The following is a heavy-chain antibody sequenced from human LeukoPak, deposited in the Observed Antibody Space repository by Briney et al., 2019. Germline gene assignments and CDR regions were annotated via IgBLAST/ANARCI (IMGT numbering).Heavy chain of an antibody. V-gene: IGHV3-7*01. CDR2: IEQDRSEK. CDR3: ARDLRTPGFFDY. Sequence: GGSLRLSCAASGFTFNNYWMNWVRQAPGKGLEWVANIEQDRSEKYYVDSVKSRFTISRDNAKNSLSLQMNSLRAEDTAVYYCARDLRTPGFFDYWGQGTLVTVSS. J-gene: IGHJ4*02. CDR1: GFTFNNYW.